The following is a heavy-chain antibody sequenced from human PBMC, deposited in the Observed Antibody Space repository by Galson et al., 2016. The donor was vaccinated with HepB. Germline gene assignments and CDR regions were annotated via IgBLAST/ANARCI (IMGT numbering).Heavy chain of an antibody. D-gene: IGHD2-2*01. CDR1: GFTFNNYG. CDR3: VQGSTAPAV. J-gene: IGHJ6*04. Sequence: SLRLSCAASGFTFNNYGMTWVRQAPGKGLEVVSSISRSGDSTDYAYSVKGRFIISRDNTKNTLSLQMNSLRAEDTAVYYCVQGSTAPAVWGKGTTVTVSS. V-gene: IGHV3-23*01. CDR2: ISRSGDST.